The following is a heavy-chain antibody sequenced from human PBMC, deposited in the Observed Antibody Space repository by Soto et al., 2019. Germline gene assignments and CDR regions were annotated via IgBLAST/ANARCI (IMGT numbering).Heavy chain of an antibody. D-gene: IGHD3-9*01. V-gene: IGHV1-69*13. CDR3: ARMSGYSRPPYDAFDI. Sequence: GASVKVSCKASGGTFSSYAISWVRQAPGQGLEWMGGIIPIFGTANYAQKFQGRVTITADESTSTAYMELSSLRSEDTAVYYCARMSGYSRPPYDAFDIWGQGTMVTVSS. J-gene: IGHJ3*02. CDR2: IIPIFGTA. CDR1: GGTFSSYA.